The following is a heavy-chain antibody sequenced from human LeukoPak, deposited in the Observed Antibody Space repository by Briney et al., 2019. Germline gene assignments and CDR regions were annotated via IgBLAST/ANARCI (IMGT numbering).Heavy chain of an antibody. CDR1: GYTFNNYG. D-gene: IGHD2-15*01. J-gene: IGHJ3*02. V-gene: IGHV1-18*01. CDR2: ISPYNGNT. CDR3: ARQSYFDGRGDDAFDI. Sequence: ASVKVSCKASGYTFNNYGISWVRQVPGQGLEWMGWISPYNGNTKFAQKFQGRVTVTTETSTSTAYRELRNLRSDDTVVYYCARQSYFDGRGDDAFDIWGQGTMVTVSS.